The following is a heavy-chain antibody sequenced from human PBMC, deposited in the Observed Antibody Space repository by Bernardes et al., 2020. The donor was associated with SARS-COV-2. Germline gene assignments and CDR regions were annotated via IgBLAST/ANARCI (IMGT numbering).Heavy chain of an antibody. V-gene: IGHV3-21*01. CDR2: ISSSSSYI. CDR1: GFIFSSYS. J-gene: IGHJ5*02. Sequence: GGSLRLSCAASGFIFSSYSLNWVRQAPGKGLEWVSSISSSSSYIFYADSVKGRFTISRDNAKHSLYLQMNSLRAEDTAVYYCARDVGRYCSSTSCPFDPWGQGTLVTVSA. CDR3: ARDVGRYCSSTSCPFDP. D-gene: IGHD2-2*01.